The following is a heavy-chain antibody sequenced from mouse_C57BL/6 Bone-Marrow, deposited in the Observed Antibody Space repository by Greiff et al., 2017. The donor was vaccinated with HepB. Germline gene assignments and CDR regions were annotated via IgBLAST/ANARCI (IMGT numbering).Heavy chain of an antibody. CDR2: INPNNGGT. V-gene: IGHV1-18*01. CDR3: ARGLYPLYAMDY. CDR1: GYTFTDYN. D-gene: IGHD6-1*01. Sequence: VQLQQSGPELVKPGASVKIPCKASGYTFTDYNMDWVKQSHGKSLEWIGDINPNNGGTIYNQKFKGKATLTVDKSSSTAYMELRRLTSEDTAVYYCARGLYPLYAMDYWGQGTSVTVSS. J-gene: IGHJ4*01.